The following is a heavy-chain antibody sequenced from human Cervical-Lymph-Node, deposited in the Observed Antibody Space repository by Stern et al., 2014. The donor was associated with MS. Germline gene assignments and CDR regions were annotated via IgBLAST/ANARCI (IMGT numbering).Heavy chain of an antibody. V-gene: IGHV1-18*01. CDR3: ARGLLGSENAFDI. Sequence: MPLVESGAEVKKPGASVKVSCKASGYTFTSNGISWVRQAPGPGLARMRWIGAYNGNTNYAQKLQGRITMTTDTATSTAYMELRSLRSDDTAVYYCARGLLGSENAFDIWGQGTMVTVSS. CDR1: GYTFTSNG. J-gene: IGHJ3*02. CDR2: IGAYNGNT. D-gene: IGHD2-15*01.